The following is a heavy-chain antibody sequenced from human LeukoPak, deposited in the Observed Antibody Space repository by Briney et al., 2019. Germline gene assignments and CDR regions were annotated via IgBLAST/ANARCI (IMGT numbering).Heavy chain of an antibody. CDR2: IYPGDSDT. CDR1: GYXFTSNW. D-gene: IGHD6-19*01. CDR3: ARPGSIAVVGSYFDY. Sequence: GESLKVSCKGSGYXFTSNWICWVRQMPGIGLEWKGIIYPGDSDTRYSPSFQGQVTISADKSISTAYLQWSSLKASDTAMYYCARPGSIAVVGSYFDYWGQGTLVTVSS. J-gene: IGHJ4*02. V-gene: IGHV5-51*01.